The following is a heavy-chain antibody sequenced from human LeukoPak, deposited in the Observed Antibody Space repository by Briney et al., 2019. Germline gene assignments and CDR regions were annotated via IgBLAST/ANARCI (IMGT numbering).Heavy chain of an antibody. CDR3: ARVGIAAAGKGRNYLTYYFDY. CDR2: IYDSGST. V-gene: IGHV4-39*01. J-gene: IGHJ4*02. D-gene: IGHD6-13*01. Sequence: SETLSLTCTVSGGSIRSSYYYWGWIRQPPGKGLEWIGSIYDSGSTYYNPSLKSRVTISVDTSKNQFSLKLNSVTAADTAVYYCARVGIAAAGKGRNYLTYYFDYWGQGTLVTVSS. CDR1: GGSIRSSYYY.